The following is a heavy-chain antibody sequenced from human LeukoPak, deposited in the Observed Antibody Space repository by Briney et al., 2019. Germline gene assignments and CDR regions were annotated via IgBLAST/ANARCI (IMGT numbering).Heavy chain of an antibody. CDR1: GFTFSSYA. J-gene: IGHJ4*02. D-gene: IGHD6-13*01. CDR2: ISGSGGNT. V-gene: IGHV3-23*01. Sequence: GGSLRLSCAASGFTFSSYAMTWVRQAPGKGLEWVSAISGSGGNTFYADSVKGRFTISRDNSKNTLYLQMSSLRAEDTAVYYCARYSSSWYDDYWGQGTLVTVSS. CDR3: ARYSSSWYDDY.